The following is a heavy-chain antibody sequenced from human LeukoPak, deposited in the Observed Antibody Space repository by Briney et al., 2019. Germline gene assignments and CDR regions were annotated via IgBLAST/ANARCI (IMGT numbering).Heavy chain of an antibody. J-gene: IGHJ4*02. CDR3: ARGSPFDY. CDR1: GGSISSGGYY. Sequence: PSETLSLTCTVSGGSISSGGYYWSWIRQPPGKGLEWIGYIYYSGSTNYNPSLKSRVTISVDTSKNQFSLKLSSVTAADTAVYYCARGSPFDYWGQGTLVTVSS. CDR2: IYYSGST. V-gene: IGHV4-61*08. D-gene: IGHD3-10*01.